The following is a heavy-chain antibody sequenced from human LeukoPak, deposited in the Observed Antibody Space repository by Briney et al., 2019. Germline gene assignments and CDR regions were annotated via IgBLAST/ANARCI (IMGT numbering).Heavy chain of an antibody. V-gene: IGHV3-23*01. CDR3: AREGMIEAAGPFDY. CDR1: GFTFSNYA. J-gene: IGHJ4*02. CDR2: ISGSGGRK. D-gene: IGHD6-13*01. Sequence: PGGTLRLSCAVSGFTFSNYAMSWVRQAPGKGREGVSVISGSGGRKNYADSVKGLFTISRDNSKNTLYLQMNSLRVEDTAVYYCAREGMIEAAGPFDYWGQGTLVTVSS.